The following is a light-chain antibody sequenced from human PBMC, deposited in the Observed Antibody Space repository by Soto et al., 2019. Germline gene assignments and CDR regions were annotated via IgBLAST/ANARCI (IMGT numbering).Light chain of an antibody. CDR2: AAS. V-gene: IGKV1-39*01. Sequence: DIQMTQYPSSLSASVGDRVTITCRASQSISSYLNWYQQKPGKAPKLLIYAASSLQSGIPSRFSGSGSGTDFTLTIISLQHEDFATYYCQQSYSTPWTFGQGTTVEIK. CDR1: QSISSY. J-gene: IGKJ1*01. CDR3: QQSYSTPWT.